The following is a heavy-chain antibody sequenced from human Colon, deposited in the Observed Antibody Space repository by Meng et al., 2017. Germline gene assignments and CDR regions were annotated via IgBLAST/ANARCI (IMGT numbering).Heavy chain of an antibody. J-gene: IGHJ5*02. D-gene: IGHD4-17*01. CDR3: ARDRKHYGERGWFDP. V-gene: IGHV4-30-4*01. CDR1: GGSISSGDYY. Sequence: QGQRQESGPGLVQPFQTLSFTCTVSGGSISSGDYYWSWIRQPPGKGLEWIGYIYYSGSTYSNASLKSRVTISIDRSKNQFSLKLSSVTAADTAVYYCARDRKHYGERGWFDPWGQGTLVTVSS. CDR2: IYYSGST.